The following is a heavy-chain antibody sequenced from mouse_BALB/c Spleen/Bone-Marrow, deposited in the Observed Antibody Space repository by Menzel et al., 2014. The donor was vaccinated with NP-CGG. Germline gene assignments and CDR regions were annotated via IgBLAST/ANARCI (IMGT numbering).Heavy chain of an antibody. D-gene: IGHD1-1*01. V-gene: IGHV5-4*02. CDR3: ANYYGSTWFAY. CDR2: ITDGGSYT. CDR1: GFTFSDYY. J-gene: IGHJ3*01. Sequence: EVKVVESGGGLVKPGGSLKLSCAASGFTFSDYYMYWVRHTPEKRLEWVATITDGGSYTYYPDSVKGRFTISRDNAKNNLYLQMSILKSEDTAMYYCANYYGSTWFAYWGQGTLVTVSA.